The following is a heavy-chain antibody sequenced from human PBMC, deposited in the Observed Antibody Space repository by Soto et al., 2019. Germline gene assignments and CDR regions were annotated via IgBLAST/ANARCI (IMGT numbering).Heavy chain of an antibody. J-gene: IGHJ6*02. Sequence: SETLSLTCAVSGDSISSGYYWAWIRQPPGKGLEWIGYIYYSGSTNYNPSLKSRVTISVDTSKNQFSLKLSSVTAADTAVYYCARGVAARPPYYYGMDVWGQGTTVTVSS. V-gene: IGHV4-61*01. CDR2: IYYSGST. CDR3: ARGVAARPPYYYGMDV. D-gene: IGHD6-6*01. CDR1: GDSISSGYY.